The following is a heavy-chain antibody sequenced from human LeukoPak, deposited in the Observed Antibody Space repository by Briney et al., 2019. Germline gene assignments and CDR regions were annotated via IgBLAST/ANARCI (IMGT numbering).Heavy chain of an antibody. J-gene: IGHJ4*02. Sequence: RAGGSLRLSCAASGFTFSSYAMSWVRQAPGKGLEWVSAISGSGGSTYYADSVKGRFTISRDNSKNTLYLQMNSLRAEDTAVYYCAKDEGLTGDPGPHGDYWGQGTLVTVSS. CDR2: ISGSGGST. D-gene: IGHD7-27*01. CDR1: GFTFSSYA. V-gene: IGHV3-23*01. CDR3: AKDEGLTGDPGPHGDY.